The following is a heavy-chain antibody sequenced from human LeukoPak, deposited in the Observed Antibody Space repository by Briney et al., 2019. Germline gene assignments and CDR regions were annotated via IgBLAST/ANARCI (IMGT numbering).Heavy chain of an antibody. CDR2: IYSGGST. D-gene: IGHD2/OR15-2a*01. CDR3: AREGPTDFSTYYGMDV. V-gene: IGHV3-53*04. Sequence: GGSLRLSCAASGFTVSDNYMSWARQAPGKGLEWVSVIYSGGSTYYADSVKGRFTISRHNSKNTLYLQMNSLRAEDTAVYYCAREGPTDFSTYYGMDVWGQGTTVTVSS. J-gene: IGHJ6*02. CDR1: GFTVSDNY.